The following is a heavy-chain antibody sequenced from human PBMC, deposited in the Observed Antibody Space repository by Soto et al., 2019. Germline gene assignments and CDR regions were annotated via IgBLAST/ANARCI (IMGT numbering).Heavy chain of an antibody. D-gene: IGHD3-16*01. V-gene: IGHV1-69*01. CDR2: IIPIFGTA. CDR3: ARDLFSGHGVGDLEFDY. J-gene: IGHJ4*02. Sequence: QVQLVQSGAEVKKPGSSVKVSCKASGGTISSYAISWVRQAPGQGLEWMGGIIPIFGTANYAQKFQGRVTITADESTSTAYMELSSLRSEDTAVYYCARDLFSGHGVGDLEFDYWGQGTLVTVSS. CDR1: GGTISSYA.